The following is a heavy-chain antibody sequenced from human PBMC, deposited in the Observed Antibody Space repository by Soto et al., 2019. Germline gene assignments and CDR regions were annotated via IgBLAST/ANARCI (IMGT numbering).Heavy chain of an antibody. Sequence: ESGGDVVQPGRSLRLSCAASGFTFSSYGMHWVRQAPGKGLEWVAVISYDGSNKYYADSVKGRFTISRDNSKNTLYLQMNSLRAEDTAVYYCAKDGGPSMSFDYWGQGTLVTVSS. V-gene: IGHV3-30*18. J-gene: IGHJ4*02. CDR1: GFTFSSYG. CDR2: ISYDGSNK. D-gene: IGHD2-2*01. CDR3: AKDGGPSMSFDY.